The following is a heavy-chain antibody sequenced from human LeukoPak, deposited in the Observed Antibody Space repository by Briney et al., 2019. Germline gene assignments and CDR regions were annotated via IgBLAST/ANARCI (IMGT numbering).Heavy chain of an antibody. D-gene: IGHD1/OR15-1a*01. CDR2: ISYDGSNK. CDR1: GFTFSSYG. Sequence: GGSLRLSCAASGFTFSSYGMHWVRQAPGKGLEWVAVISYDGSNKYYADSVKGRFTISRDNSKNTLYLQMNSLRAEDTAVYYCAKGRSTNPPGYWGQGTLVTVSS. J-gene: IGHJ4*02. V-gene: IGHV3-30*18. CDR3: AKGRSTNPPGY.